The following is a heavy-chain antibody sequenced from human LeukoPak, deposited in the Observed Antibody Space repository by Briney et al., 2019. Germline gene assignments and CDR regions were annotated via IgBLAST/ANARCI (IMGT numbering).Heavy chain of an antibody. J-gene: IGHJ4*01. V-gene: IGHV1-2*02. D-gene: IGHD1-26*01. Sequence: ASVKVSGKASGYTFTGYYMHWVRQAPGQGLEWMGGSNPNSGGTNYAQKFQGRGTITRDTSIITAYMELSRLRSDDTAVYYCVRSYSEDPTRRDMYYFDYWGPGTLVTVSS. CDR2: SNPNSGGT. CDR1: GYTFTGYY. CDR3: VRSYSEDPTRRDMYYFDY.